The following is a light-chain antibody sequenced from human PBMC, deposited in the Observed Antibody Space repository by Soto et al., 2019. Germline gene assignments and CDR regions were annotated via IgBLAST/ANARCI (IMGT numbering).Light chain of an antibody. CDR3: QQYNSYSQFT. CDR1: QSVARY. V-gene: IGKV1-39*01. J-gene: IGKJ3*01. CDR2: AAS. Sequence: DIQMTQSPSSLSASVGDRVTITCRASQSVARYLNWYQQKPGGVPKLLIYAASTLQGGVPSRFSGSGSWTDFTLTISSLQPEDFATYHCQQYNSYSQFTFGPGTKVDIK.